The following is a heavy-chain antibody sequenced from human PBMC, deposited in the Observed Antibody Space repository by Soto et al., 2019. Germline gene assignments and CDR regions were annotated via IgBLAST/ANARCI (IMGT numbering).Heavy chain of an antibody. CDR1: GGTFSSYA. J-gene: IGHJ4*02. D-gene: IGHD6-6*01. CDR3: AREGLEYSSSEYYFDY. V-gene: IGHV1-69*13. CDR2: IIPIFGTA. Sequence: GASVKVSCKASGGTFSSYAISWVRQAPGQGLEWMGGIIPIFGTANYAQKFQGRVTITADESTSTAYMELSSLRSEDTAVYYCAREGLEYSSSEYYFDYWGQGTLVTVSS.